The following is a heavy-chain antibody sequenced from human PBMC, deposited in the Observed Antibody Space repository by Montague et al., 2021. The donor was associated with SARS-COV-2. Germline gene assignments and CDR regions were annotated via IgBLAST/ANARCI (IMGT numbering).Heavy chain of an antibody. CDR2: INHRGST. CDR3: AGGRQHINMVVVVVIGGEYDFDF. V-gene: IGHV4-34*01. CDR1: DGSFSDYS. D-gene: IGHD3-22*01. J-gene: IGHJ4*02. Sequence: SETLSLTCAVYDGSFSDYSWTWIRQPPGKGLEWIGEINHRGSTNYNPSLTSRVTISVDTSKNQFSLPMTSVTAADTAVDYCAGGRQHINMVVVVVIGGEYDFDFWGQGTLVAVSS.